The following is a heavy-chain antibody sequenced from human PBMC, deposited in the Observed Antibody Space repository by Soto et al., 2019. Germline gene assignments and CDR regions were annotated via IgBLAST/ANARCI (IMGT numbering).Heavy chain of an antibody. CDR2: IYWDDDK. Sequence: APTLVHATQTLTLTCTFAVVSLRTSEVGVGWIRQPPGKALEWLALIYWDDDKRYSPSLKSRLTITKDTSKNRVVLTVTNMDPVDTATYYCARDSSSWYGGFDYWGQGTLVTVSS. J-gene: IGHJ4*02. V-gene: IGHV2-5*02. CDR1: VVSLRTSEVG. CDR3: ARDSSSWYGGFDY. D-gene: IGHD6-13*01.